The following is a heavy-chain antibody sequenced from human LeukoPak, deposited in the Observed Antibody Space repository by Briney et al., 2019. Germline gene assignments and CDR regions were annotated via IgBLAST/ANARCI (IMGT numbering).Heavy chain of an antibody. CDR2: INSDGSST. D-gene: IGHD6-13*01. CDR3: ARAHQLVSNWFDP. Sequence: PGGSLRLSCAASGFTFSSYWMHWVRQAPGKGLVWVSRINSDGSSTAYADSVKGRFTISRDNAKNTLYLQMNSLRAEDTAVYYCARAHQLVSNWFDPWGQGTLVTVSS. V-gene: IGHV3-74*01. J-gene: IGHJ5*02. CDR1: GFTFSSYW.